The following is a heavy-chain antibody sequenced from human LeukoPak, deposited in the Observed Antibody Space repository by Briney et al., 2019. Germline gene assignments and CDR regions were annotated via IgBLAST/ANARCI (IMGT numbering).Heavy chain of an antibody. J-gene: IGHJ3*02. CDR1: GGSISSYY. CDR3: ARGLGGSYVYAFDI. D-gene: IGHD1-26*01. CDR2: IYYSGST. V-gene: IGHV4-59*01. Sequence: SETLSLTCTVSGGSISSYYWSWIRQPPGKGLEWIGYIYYSGSTNYNPSLKSRVTISVDTSKNQFSLKLSSVTAADTAVYYCARGLGGSYVYAFDIWGQGTMVTVSS.